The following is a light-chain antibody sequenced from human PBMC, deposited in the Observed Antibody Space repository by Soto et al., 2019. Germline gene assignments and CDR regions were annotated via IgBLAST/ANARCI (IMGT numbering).Light chain of an antibody. CDR1: SSDVGSYNY. CDR2: DVS. CDR3: CSFAGTYTFV. J-gene: IGLJ1*01. Sequence: QSALTQPRSVSGSPGQSVTIPCTGTSSDVGSYNYVSWYQQHPGKAPTVMIFDVSKRPSGVPDRFSGSRSGNTSSLTISGLQAEDEADYYCCSFAGTYTFVFGTGTKLTVL. V-gene: IGLV2-11*01.